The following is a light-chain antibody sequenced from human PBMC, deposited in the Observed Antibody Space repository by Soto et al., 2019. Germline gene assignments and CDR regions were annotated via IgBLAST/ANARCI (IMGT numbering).Light chain of an antibody. V-gene: IGKV3-11*01. CDR3: QQRSNWPIT. Sequence: VVMTQSPATLSVSPGERATLSCRASQSISSNLAWYQQKPGQAPRLLIYDASNRATGIPARFSGSGSGTDFTLTISSLEPEDFAVYYCQQRSNWPITFGQGTRLEI. CDR2: DAS. CDR1: QSISSN. J-gene: IGKJ5*01.